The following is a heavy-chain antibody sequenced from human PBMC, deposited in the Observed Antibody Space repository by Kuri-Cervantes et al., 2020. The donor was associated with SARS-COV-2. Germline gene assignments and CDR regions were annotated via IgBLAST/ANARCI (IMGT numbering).Heavy chain of an antibody. CDR3: AREKGENYYYYYYMDV. Sequence: ASVKVSCKASGYIFDAYNIHWVRQAPGQGPEWMGWINPTGGTNSAQIFQGRVTMTRDTSTSTVHMELSRLRFDDTAVFYCAREKGENYYYYYYMDVWGKGTTVTVSS. CDR1: GYIFDAYN. J-gene: IGHJ6*03. V-gene: IGHV1-2*02. CDR2: INPTGGT.